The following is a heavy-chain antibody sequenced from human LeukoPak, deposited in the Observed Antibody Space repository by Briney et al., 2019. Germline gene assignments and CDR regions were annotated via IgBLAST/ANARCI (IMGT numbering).Heavy chain of an antibody. CDR1: GGSISSYY. CDR3: ARRRHYYGSGSPGYYYYYYGMDV. V-gene: IGHV4-59*01. Sequence: SETLSLTCTVSGGSISSYYWSWIRQPPGKGLEWIGYIYYSGSTNYNPSLKSRVTISVDTSKNQFSLKLSSVTAADTAGYYCARRRHYYGSGSPGYYYYYYGMDVWGQGTTVTVSS. J-gene: IGHJ6*02. CDR2: IYYSGST. D-gene: IGHD3-10*01.